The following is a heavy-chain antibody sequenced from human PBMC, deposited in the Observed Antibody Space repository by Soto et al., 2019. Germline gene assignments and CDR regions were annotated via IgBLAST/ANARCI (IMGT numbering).Heavy chain of an antibody. V-gene: IGHV1-8*01. CDR3: TRGDAMVRGAYDY. CDR1: GYTFPSYD. D-gene: IGHD3-10*01. Sequence: GASVKVSCKASGYTFPSYDINWVRQATGQGLEWMGWMNPNTDNTGYTQKFQGRVTMTRNTSISTAYMELSSLRSDDTAVYYCTRGDAMVRGAYDYWGQGTLVTVSS. CDR2: MNPNTDNT. J-gene: IGHJ4*02.